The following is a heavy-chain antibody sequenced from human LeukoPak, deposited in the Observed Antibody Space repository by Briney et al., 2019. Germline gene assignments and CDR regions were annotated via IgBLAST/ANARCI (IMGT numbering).Heavy chain of an antibody. V-gene: IGHV3-30*18. CDR1: GFTFSSYG. Sequence: GGSLRPSCAASGFTFSSYGMHWVRQAPGKGLEWVAVISYDGSNKYYADSVKGRFTISRDNSKNTLYLQMNSLRAEDTAAYYCAHEYYDSSGYYSNWGQGTLVTVSS. D-gene: IGHD3-22*01. CDR3: AHEYYDSSGYYSN. J-gene: IGHJ4*02. CDR2: ISYDGSNK.